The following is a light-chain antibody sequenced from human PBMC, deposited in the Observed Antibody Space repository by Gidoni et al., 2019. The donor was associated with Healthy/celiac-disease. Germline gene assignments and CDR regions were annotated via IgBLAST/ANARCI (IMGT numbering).Light chain of an antibody. Sequence: VLTQSPGTLSFSPGERATLACRASQSVRSSYLAWYQQKPGQAPRLLIYGASSRATGIPDRFSGSGSGTDFTLTISRLEPEDFAVYYCQQYGSSPYTFGQGTKLEIK. CDR1: QSVRSSY. V-gene: IGKV3-20*01. CDR2: GAS. J-gene: IGKJ2*01. CDR3: QQYGSSPYT.